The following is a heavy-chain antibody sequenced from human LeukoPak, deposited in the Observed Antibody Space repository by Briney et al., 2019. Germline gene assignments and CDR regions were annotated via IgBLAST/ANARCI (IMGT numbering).Heavy chain of an antibody. CDR2: IWYDGSNK. Sequence: GGSLRLSCAASGFTFSSYGMHWVHQAPGKGLEWVAVIWYDGSNKYYADSVKGRFTISRDNSKNTLYLQMNSLRAEDTAVYYCARYTATNWSGYYHWGQGTLVTVSS. J-gene: IGHJ4*02. V-gene: IGHV3-33*01. D-gene: IGHD3-3*01. CDR3: ARYTATNWSGYYH. CDR1: GFTFSSYG.